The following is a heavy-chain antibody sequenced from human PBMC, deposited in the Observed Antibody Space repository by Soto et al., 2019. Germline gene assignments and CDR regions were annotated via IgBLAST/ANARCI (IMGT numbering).Heavy chain of an antibody. CDR2: FDPEDGET. CDR3: ATYYDILTGQNWFDP. Sequence: GASVKVSCKVSGYTLTELSMHWVRQAPGKGLEWMGGFDPEDGETIYAQKFQGRVTMTEDTSTDTAYMELSSLRSEDTAVYYCATYYDILTGQNWFDPWGQGTLVTVS. V-gene: IGHV1-24*01. D-gene: IGHD3-9*01. CDR1: GYTLTELS. J-gene: IGHJ5*02.